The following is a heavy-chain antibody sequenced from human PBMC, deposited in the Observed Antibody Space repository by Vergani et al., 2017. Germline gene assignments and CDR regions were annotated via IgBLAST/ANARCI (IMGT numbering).Heavy chain of an antibody. J-gene: IGHJ6*02. V-gene: IGHV1-69-2*01. D-gene: IGHD4-17*01. CDR3: ATPQTVTTGGMEV. Sequence: EVQLVQSGAEVKKPWATMKISCKVSGYTFTDHYMHWVKQAPGKGLEWMGLVDPEDGETIYAEKFKGRVTIAADTSTDTAHLELSSLRSEDTAVYYCATPQTVTTGGMEVWGQGPRSSSP. CDR2: VDPEDGET. CDR1: GYTFTDHY.